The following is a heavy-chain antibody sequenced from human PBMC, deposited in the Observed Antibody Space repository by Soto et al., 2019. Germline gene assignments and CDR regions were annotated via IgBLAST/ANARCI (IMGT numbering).Heavy chain of an antibody. CDR3: AKNKLRAPDAYNYDYFDF. CDR2: ISGSGDHT. Sequence: PGGSLRLSCTASGFTFTNHGMSWVRQTPGKGLEWVSGISGSGDHTYYAASVKGRFTISRDNSKDTLFLQMSSLRTEDTAIYYCAKNKLRAPDAYNYDYFDFWGQGTLVTVSS. D-gene: IGHD3-10*01. V-gene: IGHV3-23*01. CDR1: GFTFTNHG. J-gene: IGHJ4*02.